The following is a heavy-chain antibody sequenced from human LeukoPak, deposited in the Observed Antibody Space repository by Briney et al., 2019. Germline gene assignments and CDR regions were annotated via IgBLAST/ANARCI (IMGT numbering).Heavy chain of an antibody. CDR3: AKSPRIVVVAAATYFDS. D-gene: IGHD2-15*01. Sequence: PGGSLRLSCAASGFTFSSYAMSWVRQAPGKGLEWVSAISGSAVGTSYADSVKGRFTISRDNSKNTLYLQMNSLRAEGTAAYYCAKSPRIVVVAAATYFDSWGQGTLVTVSS. J-gene: IGHJ4*02. CDR2: ISGSAVGT. V-gene: IGHV3-23*01. CDR1: GFTFSSYA.